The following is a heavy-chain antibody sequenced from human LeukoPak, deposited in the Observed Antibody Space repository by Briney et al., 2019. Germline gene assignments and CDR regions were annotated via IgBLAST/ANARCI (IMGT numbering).Heavy chain of an antibody. CDR1: GGSFSDHY. CDR3: ARKASHFSYGLRAIDY. J-gene: IGHJ4*02. V-gene: IGHV4-34*01. Sequence: SETLSLTCAVYGGSFSDHYWNWIRQPPGKGLEWIGEINHRGTTNYNASLKSRVTISVDTSKNHFSLKLNSMTAADTAVYYCARKASHFSYGLRAIDYWGQGNLVTVSS. CDR2: INHRGTT. D-gene: IGHD5-18*01.